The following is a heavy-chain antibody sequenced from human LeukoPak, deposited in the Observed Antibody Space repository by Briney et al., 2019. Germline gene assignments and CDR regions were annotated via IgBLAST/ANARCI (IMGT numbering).Heavy chain of an antibody. CDR2: IGAYNGDT. J-gene: IGHJ4*02. D-gene: IGHD5-12*01. V-gene: IGHV1-18*01. CDR3: ARLGLIVATTYGGMDY. CDR1: GYTFTTYG. Sequence: ASVKVSCKASGYTFTTYGFTWVRQAPRQGLEWMGWIGAYNGDTNYAQKFQGRISMTTDTSTNTANLEVRSLRSDDTAVYYCARLGLIVATTYGGMDYWGQGTLVTVSS.